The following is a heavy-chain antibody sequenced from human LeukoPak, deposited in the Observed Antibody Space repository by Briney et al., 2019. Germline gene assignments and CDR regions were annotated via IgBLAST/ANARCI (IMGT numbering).Heavy chain of an antibody. CDR3: AIDDFWSGYYPKDY. V-gene: IGHV4-38-2*01. CDR2: IYHSGST. CDR1: GYSISSGYY. D-gene: IGHD3-3*01. J-gene: IGHJ4*02. Sequence: SGTLSLTCAVSGYSISSGYYWGWIRQPPGKGLEWIGSIYHSGSTYYNPSLKSRVTISVDTSKNQFSLKLSSVTAADTAVYYCAIDDFWSGYYPKDYWGQGTLVTVSS.